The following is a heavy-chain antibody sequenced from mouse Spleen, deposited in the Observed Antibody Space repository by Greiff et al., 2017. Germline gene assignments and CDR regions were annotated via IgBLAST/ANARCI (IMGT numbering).Heavy chain of an antibody. D-gene: IGHD1-1*01. CDR3: TGGFYYDGFAY. CDR2: IRLKSDNYAT. Sequence: DVKLQESGGGLVQPGGSMKLSCVASGFTFSNYWMNWVRQSPEKGLEWVAQIRLKSDNYATHYAESVKGRFTISRDDSKSSVYLQMNNLRAEDTGIYYCTGGFYYDGFAYWGQGTLVTVSA. J-gene: IGHJ3*01. CDR1: GFTFSNYW. V-gene: IGHV6-3*01.